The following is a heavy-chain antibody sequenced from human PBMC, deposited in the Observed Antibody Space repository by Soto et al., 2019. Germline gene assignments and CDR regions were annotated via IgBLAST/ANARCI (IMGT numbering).Heavy chain of an antibody. CDR2: IYHSGST. CDR1: GDSISSGGW. CDR3: AKDGRNGYNLFY. V-gene: IGHV4-4*02. J-gene: IGHJ4*02. Sequence: QVQLQESGPGVVKPSGTLSLTCAVSGDSISSGGWWSWARQPPGQGLEWIGEIYHSGSTNYNPSLKSRVTILVDMSKNHFALTLNSVNVADTAIYYCAKDGRNGYNLFYWGQGTRVTVSS. D-gene: IGHD5-12*01.